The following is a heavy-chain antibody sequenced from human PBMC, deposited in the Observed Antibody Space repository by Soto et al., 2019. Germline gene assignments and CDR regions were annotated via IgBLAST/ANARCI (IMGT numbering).Heavy chain of an antibody. J-gene: IGHJ6*02. Sequence: EVQLVESGGSLVQPGGSLRLSCAASGFTFSSYEMNWVRQAPGKGLEWVSYISSSGSTIYYADSVKGRFTISRDNAKNSLYLQMNSLRAEDTAVYYCARRIAVAGLYYYYYYGMDVWGQGTTVTVSS. CDR3: ARRIAVAGLYYYYYYGMDV. V-gene: IGHV3-48*03. D-gene: IGHD6-19*01. CDR1: GFTFSSYE. CDR2: ISSSGSTI.